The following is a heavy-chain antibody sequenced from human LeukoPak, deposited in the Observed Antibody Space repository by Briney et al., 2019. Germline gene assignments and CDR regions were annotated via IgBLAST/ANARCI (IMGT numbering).Heavy chain of an antibody. CDR2: ISGSGGST. D-gene: IGHD4-23*01. CDR1: GFTFDGYA. V-gene: IGHV3-23*01. J-gene: IGHJ4*02. CDR3: AKLRYGGNSGNDY. Sequence: GGSLRLSCTASGFTFDGYAMSWVRQAPGKGLEWVSSISGSGGSTYYADSVKGRFTISRDNSKNTLYLQMNSLRAEDTAVYYCAKLRYGGNSGNDYWGQGTLVTVSS.